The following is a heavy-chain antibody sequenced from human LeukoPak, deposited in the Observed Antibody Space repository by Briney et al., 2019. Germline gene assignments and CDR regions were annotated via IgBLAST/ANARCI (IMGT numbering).Heavy chain of an antibody. Sequence: PGGSLRLSCAASGFTFSSYSMNWVRQAPGKGLEWVSSISSSSSYIYYADSVKGRFTISRDNAKSSLYLQMNSLRSEDTAVYYCAREPRGYSYGSDYWGQGTLVTVSS. V-gene: IGHV3-21*01. CDR3: AREPRGYSYGSDY. D-gene: IGHD5-18*01. J-gene: IGHJ4*02. CDR2: ISSSSSYI. CDR1: GFTFSSYS.